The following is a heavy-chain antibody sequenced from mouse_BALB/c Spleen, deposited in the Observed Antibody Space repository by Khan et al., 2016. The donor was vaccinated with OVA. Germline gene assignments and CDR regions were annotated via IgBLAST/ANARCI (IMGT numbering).Heavy chain of an antibody. CDR2: ISSGGGST. CDR3: ARHSGTWFAY. V-gene: IGHV5-12-1*01. CDR1: GFAFSSYD. J-gene: IGHJ3*01. D-gene: IGHD3-3*01. Sequence: EVELVESGGGLVKPGGSLKLSCAASGFAFSSYDMSWVRQTPEKRLEWVAYISSGGGSTYYPDTVKGRFTISRDNAKNIMYLQMGSWKSEDTAMYCCARHSGTWFAYWGQGTLVTVSA.